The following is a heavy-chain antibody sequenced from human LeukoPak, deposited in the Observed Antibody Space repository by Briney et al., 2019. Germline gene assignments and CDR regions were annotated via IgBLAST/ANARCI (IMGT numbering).Heavy chain of an antibody. CDR2: INPNSGGT. CDR1: GYTFTGYY. CDR3: ARVHGTRDDY. J-gene: IGHJ4*02. V-gene: IGHV1-2*02. D-gene: IGHD5-24*01. Sequence: GASVKASGKASGYTFTGYYMHWGRRAPGQGLEWMGWINPNSGGTNYAQKFQGRVTMTRDTSISTAYMELSRLRSDDTAVYYCARVHGTRDDYWGRGTLVTVSS.